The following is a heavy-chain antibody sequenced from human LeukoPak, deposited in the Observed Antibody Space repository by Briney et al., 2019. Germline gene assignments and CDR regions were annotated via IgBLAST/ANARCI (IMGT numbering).Heavy chain of an antibody. J-gene: IGHJ4*02. CDR1: GFTFSSYA. D-gene: IGHD6-19*01. V-gene: IGHV3-23*01. CDR3: AKDTHIAVAGNYFDY. CDR2: ISGSGGST. Sequence: PGGSLRLSCAASGFTFSSYAMSWVRQAPGKGLEWVSAISGSGGSTYYADSVKGRFTISRDNSKNTLYLQMNSLRAEDTAVYYCAKDTHIAVAGNYFDYWGQGTLVTVSS.